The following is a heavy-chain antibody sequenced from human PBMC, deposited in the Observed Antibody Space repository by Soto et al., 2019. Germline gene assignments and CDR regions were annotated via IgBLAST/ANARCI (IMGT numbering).Heavy chain of an antibody. Sequence: PGGSLRLSCAASGFTFSSYAMHWVRQAPGKGLEWVAVISYDGSNKYYADSVKGRFTISRDNSKNTLYLQMNSLRAEDTAVYYCARDPVAGTGVMGDYWGQGTLVTVSS. V-gene: IGHV3-30-3*01. D-gene: IGHD6-19*01. J-gene: IGHJ4*02. CDR2: ISYDGSNK. CDR3: ARDPVAGTGVMGDY. CDR1: GFTFSSYA.